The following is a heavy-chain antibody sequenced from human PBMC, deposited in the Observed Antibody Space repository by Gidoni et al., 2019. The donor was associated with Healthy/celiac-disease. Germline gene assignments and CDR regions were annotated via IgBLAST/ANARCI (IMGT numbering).Heavy chain of an antibody. D-gene: IGHD6-19*01. Sequence: QVQLQESGPGLVKPSETLSLTCTVSGGSVSSGSYYWSWIRQPPGKGLEWIGYIYYSGSTNYNPSLKSRVTISVDTSKNQFSLKLSSVTAADTAVYYCARGGYSSGWLDSFDYWGQGTLVTVSS. CDR2: IYYSGST. J-gene: IGHJ4*02. CDR1: GGSVSSGSYY. CDR3: ARGGYSSGWLDSFDY. V-gene: IGHV4-61*01.